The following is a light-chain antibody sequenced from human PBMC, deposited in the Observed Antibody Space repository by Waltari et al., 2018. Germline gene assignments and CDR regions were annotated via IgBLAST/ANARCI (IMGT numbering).Light chain of an antibody. Sequence: CRTSQSLSRPLAWYQQKPGQAPRLLIDDASRRATGIPDRFIGSGSGTDFSLTISRLEPEDFAVYYCQHYVTLPATFGQGTRVELK. CDR2: DAS. V-gene: IGKV3-20*01. CDR3: QHYVTLPAT. J-gene: IGKJ1*01. CDR1: QSLSRP.